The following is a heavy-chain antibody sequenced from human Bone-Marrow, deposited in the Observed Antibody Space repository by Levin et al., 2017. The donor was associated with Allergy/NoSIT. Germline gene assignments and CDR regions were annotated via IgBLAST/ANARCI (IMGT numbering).Heavy chain of an antibody. J-gene: IGHJ4*02. V-gene: IGHV3-48*03. CDR3: ARQEYCNGGNCYRSFEY. CDR1: GFTFSSYD. CDR2: ISDRTSSI. D-gene: IGHD2-15*01. Sequence: TGGSLRLSCAASGFTFSSYDMNWVRQAPGKGLEWVSYISDRTSSIYYADSVKGRFTISRDNAKNSLYLQMNSLRAEDTAVYYCARQEYCNGGNCYRSFEYWGQGTLVTVSS.